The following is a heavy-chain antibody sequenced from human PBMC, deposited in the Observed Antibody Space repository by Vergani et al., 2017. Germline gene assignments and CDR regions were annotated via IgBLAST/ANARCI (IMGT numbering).Heavy chain of an antibody. Sequence: QVQLQESGPGLVKPSETLSLTCTVSGGSISSYYWSWIRQPPGKGLEWIGYIYYSGSTNYNPYLKSRVTISVDTSKNQFSLKLSSVTAADTAVYYCARSVGYSYGYDYYYMDVWGKGP. CDR3: ARSVGYSYGYDYYYMDV. CDR1: GGSISSYY. V-gene: IGHV4-59*01. CDR2: IYYSGST. D-gene: IGHD5-18*01. J-gene: IGHJ6*03.